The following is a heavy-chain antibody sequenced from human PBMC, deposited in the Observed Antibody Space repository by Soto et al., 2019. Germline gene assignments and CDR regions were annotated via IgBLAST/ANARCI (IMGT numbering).Heavy chain of an antibody. J-gene: IGHJ4*02. V-gene: IGHV4-39*01. D-gene: IGHD2-8*01. Sequence: SETLSLTCTLSGDSITWTSCYWGWIRQPPGKGLEWVGDVYYSGSTYYNPSLKSRLTMSIDTSKGQFSLKMSSVTAADTAIYYCAADATAWQQMVPSDYWGQGTLVTVSS. CDR2: VYYSGST. CDR1: GDSITWTSCY. CDR3: AADATAWQQMVPSDY.